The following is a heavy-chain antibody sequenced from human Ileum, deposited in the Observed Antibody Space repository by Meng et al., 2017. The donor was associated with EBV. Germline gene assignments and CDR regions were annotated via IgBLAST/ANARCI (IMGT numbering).Heavy chain of an antibody. D-gene: IGHD6-13*01. Sequence: QRQRQEPGRGLGKPSETRSLTCTGSGGPTNSSSYYWGWSRQPPGKGLEWIGSIYYSGRTYYNPSLKSRVTISVDTSKNQFSLKLSSVTAADTAVYYCARPIAAAGWFDPWGQGTLVTVSS. CDR1: GGPTNSSSYY. V-gene: IGHV4-39*01. CDR3: ARPIAAAGWFDP. J-gene: IGHJ5*02. CDR2: IYYSGRT.